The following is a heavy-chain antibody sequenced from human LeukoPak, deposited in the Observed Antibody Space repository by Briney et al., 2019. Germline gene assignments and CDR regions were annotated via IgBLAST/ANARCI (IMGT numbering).Heavy chain of an antibody. CDR1: GFTLSNYA. J-gene: IGHJ4*02. Sequence: PGGSLRLSCAASGFTLSNYAMSWVRQAPGRGLEWVSGISGSGGSTYYAVSMNGRFTISRDNSKNTPYLQMNSLRAEDTAVYYCAKRGTELELADWGQGTLVTVSS. D-gene: IGHD1-7*01. CDR2: ISGSGGST. CDR3: AKRGTELELAD. V-gene: IGHV3-23*01.